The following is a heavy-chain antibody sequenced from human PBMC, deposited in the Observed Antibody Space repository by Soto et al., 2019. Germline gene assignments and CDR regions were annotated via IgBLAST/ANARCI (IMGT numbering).Heavy chain of an antibody. CDR2: IYYSGST. D-gene: IGHD5-18*01. J-gene: IGHJ4*01. Sequence: PSETLSLTCTVSGGSISSSSYYWGWIRQPPGKGLEWIGSIYYSGSTYYNPSLKSRVTISVDTSKNQFSLKLSSVTAADTAVYYCARHSDPAMVTVHYWGHGTLVTASS. CDR3: ARHSDPAMVTVHY. CDR1: GGSISSSSYY. V-gene: IGHV4-39*01.